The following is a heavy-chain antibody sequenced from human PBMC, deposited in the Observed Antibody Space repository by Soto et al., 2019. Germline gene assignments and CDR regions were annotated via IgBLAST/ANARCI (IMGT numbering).Heavy chain of an antibody. CDR1: GDSISCGASF. Sequence: SETLSLTCTVSGDSISCGASFWSWIRQPPGKGLEWIANVYYSGSSYYNPSLKSRLTISVDTTKNQFSLQLKSMTAADTAVYYCAXLSCTSSTCYFPGWFDPWGQGTLVTVSS. CDR2: VYYSGSS. J-gene: IGHJ5*02. CDR3: AXLSCTSSTCYFPGWFDP. D-gene: IGHD2-2*01. V-gene: IGHV4-30-4*01.